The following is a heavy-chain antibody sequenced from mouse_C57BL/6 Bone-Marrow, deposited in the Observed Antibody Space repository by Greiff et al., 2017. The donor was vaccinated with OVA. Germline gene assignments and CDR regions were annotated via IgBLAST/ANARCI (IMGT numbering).Heavy chain of an antibody. CDR3: AQNYYGSYYYAMDY. V-gene: IGHV1-39*01. CDR1: GYSFTDYH. CDR2: INPNYGTT. D-gene: IGHD1-1*01. Sequence: EVQLVESGPELVKPGASVKISCKASGYSFTDYHMNWVKQSNGKSLEWIGVINPNYGTTSYNQKFKGKATLTVDQSSSTAYMQLNSLTSEDSAVYYCAQNYYGSYYYAMDYWGQGTSVTVSS. J-gene: IGHJ4*01.